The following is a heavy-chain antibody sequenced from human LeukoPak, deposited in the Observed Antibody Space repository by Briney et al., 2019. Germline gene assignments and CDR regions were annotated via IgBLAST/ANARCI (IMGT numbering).Heavy chain of an antibody. Sequence: GGSLRLSCAASGFTFDDYGMSWVRQAPGKGLEWVSGINWYGGSTGYADSVKGRFTISRDNAKNSLYLQMNSLGAEDTALYYCARSYYDILTGYYKGYYYYGMDVWGQGTTVTVSS. CDR2: INWYGGST. CDR3: ARSYYDILTGYYKGYYYYGMDV. D-gene: IGHD3-9*01. V-gene: IGHV3-20*04. J-gene: IGHJ6*02. CDR1: GFTFDDYG.